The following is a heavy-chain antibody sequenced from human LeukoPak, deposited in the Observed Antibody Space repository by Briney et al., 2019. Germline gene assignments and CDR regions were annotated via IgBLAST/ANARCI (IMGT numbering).Heavy chain of an antibody. CDR2: IDNDGTDT. D-gene: IGHD5-12*01. J-gene: IGHJ3*02. V-gene: IGHV3-74*01. CDR3: ARGGFSHGFDI. CDR1: GFTFNSYW. Sequence: WESLRLSCGASGFTFNSYWFHWVRQAPGKGLMWVSRIDNDGTDTIYADSVKGRFAISRDNAKNTLYLQMDSLRAEDTAVYYCARGGFSHGFDIWGQGTMVTVSS.